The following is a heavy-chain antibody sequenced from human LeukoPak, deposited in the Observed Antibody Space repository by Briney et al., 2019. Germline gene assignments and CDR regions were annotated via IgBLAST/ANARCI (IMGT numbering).Heavy chain of an antibody. CDR2: VTNTGRST. CDR3: ARGRRGSYYTFQV. J-gene: IGHJ4*02. D-gene: IGHD3-16*01. CDR1: GFSPSDYY. V-gene: IGHV3-11*01. Sequence: RGSPRLSCAVSGFSPSDYYMNWVRQAPGKGLEWSSYVTNTGRSTNYADSVKGRFTISRDSAKNSVSLQLTSLTAEDTAVYYCARGRRGSYYTFQVWGQGTLVSVSS.